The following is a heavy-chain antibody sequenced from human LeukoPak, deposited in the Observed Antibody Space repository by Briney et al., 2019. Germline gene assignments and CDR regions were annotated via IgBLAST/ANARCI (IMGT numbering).Heavy chain of an antibody. CDR2: ISYDGSNK. CDR3: ATPWSGSKGG. J-gene: IGHJ4*02. CDR1: GFTFSSYA. D-gene: IGHD1-26*01. V-gene: IGHV3-30-3*01. Sequence: PGRSLRLSCAASGFTFSSYAMHWVRQAPGKGLEWVAVISYDGSNKYYAGSVKGRFTISRDNSKNTLYLQMNSLRAEDTAVYYRATPWSGSKGGWGQGTLVTVSS.